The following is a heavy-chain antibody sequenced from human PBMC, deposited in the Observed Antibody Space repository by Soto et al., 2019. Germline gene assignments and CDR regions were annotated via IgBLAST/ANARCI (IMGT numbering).Heavy chain of an antibody. J-gene: IGHJ4*02. V-gene: IGHV3-21*06. Sequence: GGSLRLSCVGSGFNFRIYTMNWVRQAPGKGPEWVSSISSTTNYIYYGDSMKGRFTISRDNAKNSLYLEMNSLRAEDTAVYYCARESEDLTSNFDYWGQGTLVTVSS. CDR2: ISSTTNYI. CDR1: GFNFRIYT. CDR3: ARESEDLTSNFDY.